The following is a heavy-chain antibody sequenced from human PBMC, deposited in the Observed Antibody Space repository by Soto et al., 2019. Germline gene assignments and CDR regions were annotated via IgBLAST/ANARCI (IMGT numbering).Heavy chain of an antibody. CDR2: INPNSGGT. Sequence: ASVKVSCKASGYTFTGYYMHWVRQAPGQGLEWMGWINPNSGGTNYAQKFQGRVTMTRDTSISTAYMELSRLRSDDTAVYCCARDQKRLSDILTGYMGRSYYYYGMDVWGRGTTVTVSS. V-gene: IGHV1-2*02. CDR1: GYTFTGYY. J-gene: IGHJ6*02. CDR3: ARDQKRLSDILTGYMGRSYYYYGMDV. D-gene: IGHD3-9*01.